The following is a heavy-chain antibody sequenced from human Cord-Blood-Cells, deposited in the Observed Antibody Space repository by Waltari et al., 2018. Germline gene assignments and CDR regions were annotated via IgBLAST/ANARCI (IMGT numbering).Heavy chain of an antibody. CDR1: GYTFTSYD. Sequence: QVQLVQSGAEVKKPGASVKVSCKASGYTFTSYDINWVRQAPGQGLEWMGWMNPNSGNTGYAQKFQGRVTITRNTSISTAYMELSSLRSEDTAVYYCARGLGGYYTGYNWFDPWGQGTLVTVSS. J-gene: IGHJ5*02. CDR3: ARGLGGYYTGYNWFDP. V-gene: IGHV1-8*03. D-gene: IGHD3-3*01. CDR2: MNPNSGNT.